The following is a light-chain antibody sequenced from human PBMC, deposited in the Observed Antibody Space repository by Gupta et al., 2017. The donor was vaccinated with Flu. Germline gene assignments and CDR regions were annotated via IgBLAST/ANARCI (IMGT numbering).Light chain of an antibody. V-gene: IGKV1-39*01. Sequence: GDRVIITCRASQTISNALNWYQQHPGKAPKLLMYATDRILYGVPSRFRGDGLGTEFTLTIDRLQPDDFATYYCQQSLTPTLTFGGGTTVE. CDR1: QTISNA. CDR3: QQSLTPTLT. CDR2: ATD. J-gene: IGKJ4*01.